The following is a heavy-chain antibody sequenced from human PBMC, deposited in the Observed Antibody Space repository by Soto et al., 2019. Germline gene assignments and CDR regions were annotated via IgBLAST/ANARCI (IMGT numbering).Heavy chain of an antibody. Sequence: SETLSLTCTVSGGSISSYYWSWIRQPAGKGLGWIGRIYTSGSTNYNPSLKSRVTMSVDTSKNQFSLKLSSVTAADTAVYYCARAGPYLTGTSFDYWGQGTLVTVSS. D-gene: IGHD1-1*01. V-gene: IGHV4-4*07. J-gene: IGHJ4*02. CDR3: ARAGPYLTGTSFDY. CDR1: GGSISSYY. CDR2: IYTSGST.